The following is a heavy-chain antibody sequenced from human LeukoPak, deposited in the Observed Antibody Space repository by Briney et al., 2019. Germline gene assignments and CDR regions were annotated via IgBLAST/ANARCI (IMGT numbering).Heavy chain of an antibody. CDR2: ISSTSSYT. J-gene: IGHJ4*02. D-gene: IGHD6-6*01. CDR1: GFTFSDYS. V-gene: IGHV3-11*06. CDR3: ARGTLYSSSSYIF. Sequence: PGGSLRLSCAASGFTFSDYSMTWIRQGPGKGLEWVSYISSTSSYTNYADSAKDRFTISRDNAKSSLYLQLNSLRAEDTAVYYCARGTLYSSSSYIFWGQGTLVTVSS.